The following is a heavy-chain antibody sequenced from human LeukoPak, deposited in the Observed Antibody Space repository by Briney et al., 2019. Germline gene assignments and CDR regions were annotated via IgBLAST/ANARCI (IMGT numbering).Heavy chain of an antibody. V-gene: IGHV1-58*01. D-gene: IGHD3-16*01. CDR2: IVVGSINT. CDR1: GFSFSSSA. Sequence: SVKVSCKASGFSFSSSAVQWVRQARGQRLGWIGWIVVGSINTNYAQKFQERVTITRDMSTSTAYMELNSLTYEDTGVYYCAASQGTVGAFDIWGQGSMVTVSS. CDR3: AASQGTVGAFDI. J-gene: IGHJ3*02.